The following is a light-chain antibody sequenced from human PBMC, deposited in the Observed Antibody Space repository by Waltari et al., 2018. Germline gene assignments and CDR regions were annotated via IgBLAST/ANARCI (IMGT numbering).Light chain of an antibody. CDR2: VNSDGSH. V-gene: IGLV4-69*01. CDR1: SGHSRNL. J-gene: IGLJ3*02. Sequence: QLVLTHSPSASASLGASVKLTCTLRSGHSRNLIAWLQQQPGKGPRYLMKVNSDGSHRKGDEIPDRFSGSSSGAERYLTISSLQSEDEADYYCETGGHGTWVFGGGTKLTVL. CDR3: ETGGHGTWV.